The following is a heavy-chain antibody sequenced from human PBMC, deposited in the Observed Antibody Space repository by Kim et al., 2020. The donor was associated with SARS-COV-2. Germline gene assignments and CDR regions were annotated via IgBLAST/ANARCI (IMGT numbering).Heavy chain of an antibody. CDR2: IWYDGSNK. V-gene: IGHV3-33*01. J-gene: IGHJ4*02. D-gene: IGHD3-22*01. Sequence: GGSRRLSCAASGFTFSSYGMHWVRQAPGKGLEWVAVIWYDGSNKYYADSVKGRFTISRDNSKNTLYLQMNSLRAEDTAVYYCARDKLVVGPRYYYDSSGYDGVFDYWGQGTLVTVSS. CDR1: GFTFSSYG. CDR3: ARDKLVVGPRYYYDSSGYDGVFDY.